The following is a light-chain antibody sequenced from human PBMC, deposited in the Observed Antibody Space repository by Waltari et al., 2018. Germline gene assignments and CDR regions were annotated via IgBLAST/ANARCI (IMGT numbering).Light chain of an antibody. V-gene: IGLV1-51*02. J-gene: IGLJ7*01. CDR2: ENS. CDR3: GTWDSSLSGAV. CDR1: SANIGNNY. Sequence: QSVLTQPPSVSAAPGQRVTISCSGGSANIGNNYVSWYRQFPGTAPKLLIYENSVRPSGIPGRVSGSKSGTSATLDITGLQAGDEADYYCGTWDSSLSGAVFGGGTHLTVL.